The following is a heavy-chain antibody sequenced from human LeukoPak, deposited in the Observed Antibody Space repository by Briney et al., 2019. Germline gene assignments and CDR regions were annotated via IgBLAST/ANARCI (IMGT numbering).Heavy chain of an antibody. J-gene: IGHJ4*02. CDR1: GFTFSSYG. Sequence: GGSLRLSCAASGFTFSSYGMSWVRQAPGKGLEWVSAISGSGGSTYYADSVKGRFTISRDNSKNTLYLQMNSLRAEDTAVYYCAKDLNYYDSSGYDNWGQGTLVTVSS. D-gene: IGHD3-22*01. V-gene: IGHV3-23*01. CDR3: AKDLNYYDSSGYDN. CDR2: ISGSGGST.